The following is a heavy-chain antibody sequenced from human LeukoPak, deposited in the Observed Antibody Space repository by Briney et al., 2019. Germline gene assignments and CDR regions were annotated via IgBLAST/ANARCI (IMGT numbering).Heavy chain of an antibody. Sequence: GGSLKLSCAASGFTFSSYAMSWVRQAPGKGLEWVALISSDGSKIYYADSVKGRFTISRDNSRNTLYLQMNSLRAEDSAVYYCARGLHRRCSGGICYQPFDYWGQGTLVTVSS. CDR2: ISSDGSKI. V-gene: IGHV3-30*04. CDR3: ARGLHRRCSGGICYQPFDY. J-gene: IGHJ4*02. D-gene: IGHD2-15*01. CDR1: GFTFSSYA.